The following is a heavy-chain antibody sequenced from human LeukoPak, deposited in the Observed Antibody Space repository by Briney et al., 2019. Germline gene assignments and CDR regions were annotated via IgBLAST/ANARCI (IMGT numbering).Heavy chain of an antibody. CDR3: ARRRVVPAAMSWFDP. CDR2: ISAYNGNT. J-gene: IGHJ5*02. V-gene: IGHV1-18*01. D-gene: IGHD2-2*01. Sequence: ASVKVSCKASGYTFTSYGISWVRQAPGQGLEWMGWISAYNGNTNYAQKLQGRVTMTTDTSTSTAYMELRSLRSDDTAVYYCARRRVVPAAMSWFDPWGQGTLVTVSS. CDR1: GYTFTSYG.